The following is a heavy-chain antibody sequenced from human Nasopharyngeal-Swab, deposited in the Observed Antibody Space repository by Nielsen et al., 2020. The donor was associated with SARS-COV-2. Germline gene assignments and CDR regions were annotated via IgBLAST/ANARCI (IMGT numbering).Heavy chain of an antibody. V-gene: IGHV4-39*01. J-gene: IGHJ4*02. D-gene: IGHD3-10*01. CDR3: ARRKREEVRGVRYYFDY. CDR2: IYYTGSS. Sequence: RQAPGKGLEWIGHIYYTGSSYYNPSLKSRVTISVDTSKNQFSLKLSSVTAADTAVYYCARRKREEVRGVRYYFDYWGQGTLVTVSS.